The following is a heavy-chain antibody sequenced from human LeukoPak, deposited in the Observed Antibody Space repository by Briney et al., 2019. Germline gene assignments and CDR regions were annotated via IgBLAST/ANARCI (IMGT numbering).Heavy chain of an antibody. V-gene: IGHV1-69*04. Sequence: SVKVSCKASGGTFSNHAINWVRQAPGQGLEWMGRITPILGLINYAQKFQGRVTITADKSTSTGYMDVTGLRSDDTAVYYCARGRGSRTGYNGDYLDYWGQGTLVTVSS. CDR1: GGTFSNHA. J-gene: IGHJ4*02. CDR2: ITPILGLI. CDR3: ARGRGSRTGYNGDYLDY. D-gene: IGHD5-18*01.